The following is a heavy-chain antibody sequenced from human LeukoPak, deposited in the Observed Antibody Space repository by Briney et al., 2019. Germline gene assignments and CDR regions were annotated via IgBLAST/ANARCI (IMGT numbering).Heavy chain of an antibody. J-gene: IGHJ3*02. Sequence: GGSLRLSCAASGFTFSSYSMNWVRQAPGKGLEWVSSISSSSSYIYYADSVKGRFTIPRDNAKNSLYLQMNSLRAEDTAVYYCARDHGDDAFDIWGQGTMVTVSS. CDR1: GFTFSSYS. D-gene: IGHD4-17*01. V-gene: IGHV3-21*01. CDR3: ARDHGDDAFDI. CDR2: ISSSSSYI.